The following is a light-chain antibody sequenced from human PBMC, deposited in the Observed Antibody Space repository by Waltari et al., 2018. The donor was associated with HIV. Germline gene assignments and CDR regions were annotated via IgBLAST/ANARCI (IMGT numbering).Light chain of an antibody. CDR3: QQYNDWPLYS. CDR1: QRVSSN. J-gene: IGKJ2*03. Sequence: ELVLTQSPATLSVSPVESVPLSCRASQRVSSNLAWYQQRPGQAPRLLIFSASTRAPGIPARFSGSGSGTEFTLTISSLQSEDFAVYYCQQYNDWPLYSFGQGTKLEI. V-gene: IGKV3-15*01. CDR2: SAS.